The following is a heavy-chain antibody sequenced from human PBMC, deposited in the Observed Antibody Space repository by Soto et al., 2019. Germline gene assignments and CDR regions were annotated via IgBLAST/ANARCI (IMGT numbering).Heavy chain of an antibody. D-gene: IGHD5-12*01. CDR2: TNTNTGGT. Sequence: QVQLVQSGAEVKKPGASVKVSCKASGYTFTDYYIHWVRQAPGQGPEWLGWTNTNTGGTNYAQKFKGRVTETRDTSTNTAYMDLYRLTSDDTAVYYCVRDRVPTAPEFDYWGQGTLITVSS. CDR1: GYTFTDYY. CDR3: VRDRVPTAPEFDY. V-gene: IGHV1-2*02. J-gene: IGHJ4*02.